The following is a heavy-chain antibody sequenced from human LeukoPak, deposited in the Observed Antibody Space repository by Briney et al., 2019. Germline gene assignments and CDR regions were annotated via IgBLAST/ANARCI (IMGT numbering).Heavy chain of an antibody. J-gene: IGHJ4*02. CDR1: GFTFSSYG. CDR2: ISYDGSNK. CDR3: AKDLGRGGYSYGYWDY. D-gene: IGHD5-18*01. V-gene: IGHV3-30*18. Sequence: PGGSLRLSCAASGFTFSSYGMHWVRQAPGKGLEWVAVISYDGSNKYYADSVKGRFTISRDNSKNTLYLQMNSLRAEDTAVYYCAKDLGRGGYSYGYWDYWGQGTLVTVSS.